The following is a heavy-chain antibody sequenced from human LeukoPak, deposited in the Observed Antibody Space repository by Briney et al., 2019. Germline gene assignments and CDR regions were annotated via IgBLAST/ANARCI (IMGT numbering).Heavy chain of an antibody. CDR2: IYYSGST. V-gene: IGHV4-59*01. CDR1: GGSISSYY. D-gene: IGHD3-22*01. Sequence: SETLSLTCTVSGGSISSYYWSWIRQPPGKGLEWIGYIYYSGSTHYNPSLKSRVTISVDTSKNQFSLKLSSVTAADTAVYYRARDFTDSSGYSGWFDPWGQGTLVTVSS. J-gene: IGHJ5*02. CDR3: ARDFTDSSGYSGWFDP.